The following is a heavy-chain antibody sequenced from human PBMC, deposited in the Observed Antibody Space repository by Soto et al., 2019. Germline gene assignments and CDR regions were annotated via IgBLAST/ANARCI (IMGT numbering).Heavy chain of an antibody. Sequence: LRLSCTASGFTFDDFAMSWFRQAPGKGLEWVGFIRRKTLGGTTTYAASVKGRFSISRDDSKSIAYLQMNSLKTEDTGVYYCTRVKSVSGRFDPWGQGALVTVSS. D-gene: IGHD1-26*01. V-gene: IGHV3-49*03. CDR1: GFTFDDFA. CDR3: TRVKSVSGRFDP. J-gene: IGHJ5*02. CDR2: IRRKTLGGTT.